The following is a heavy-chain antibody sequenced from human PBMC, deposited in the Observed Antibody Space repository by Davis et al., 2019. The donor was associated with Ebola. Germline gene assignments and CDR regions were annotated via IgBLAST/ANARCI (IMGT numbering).Heavy chain of an antibody. CDR2: INQDGREK. CDR3: ARFTIAASTYYYYGMDV. CDR1: GFTFSSYW. Sequence: PGGSLRLSCVVSGFTFSSYWMSWVRQAPGKGLEWVANINQDGREKYYVDSVRGRFAISRDNAGKFLSLQIYSLRAEDTAVYYCARFTIAASTYYYYGMDVWGQGTTVTVSS. D-gene: IGHD6-6*01. V-gene: IGHV3-7*03. J-gene: IGHJ6*02.